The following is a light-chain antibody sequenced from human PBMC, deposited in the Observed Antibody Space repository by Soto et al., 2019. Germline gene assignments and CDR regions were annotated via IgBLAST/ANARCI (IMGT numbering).Light chain of an antibody. J-gene: IGLJ2*01. CDR1: YCNIGRTF. Sequence: QSVLTQSSSVSAAAGQKVSISCSGSYCNIGRTFVSCYQHFPVSAPKLVIYDNSQRPSGIPDRFSGSKSGSSATLGITGLQTGDEADYYCGTWDSSLSVVVFGGGTKLTVL. V-gene: IGLV1-51*01. CDR3: GTWDSSLSVVV. CDR2: DNS.